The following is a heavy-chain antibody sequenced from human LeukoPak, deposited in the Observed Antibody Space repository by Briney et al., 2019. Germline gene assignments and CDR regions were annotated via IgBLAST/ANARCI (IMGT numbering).Heavy chain of an antibody. V-gene: IGHV4-59*08. CDR1: GGSISSYY. CDR3: AIGTVTTGGFFDY. D-gene: IGHD4-17*01. Sequence: SETLSLTCTVSGGSISSYYWSWIRQPPGEGLEGFGYIFYSGSTNYDPSLKSRVTISVDTSKNQFSLKLSSVTAADTAVYYCAIGTVTTGGFFDYWGRGTLVTVSS. J-gene: IGHJ4*02. CDR2: IFYSGST.